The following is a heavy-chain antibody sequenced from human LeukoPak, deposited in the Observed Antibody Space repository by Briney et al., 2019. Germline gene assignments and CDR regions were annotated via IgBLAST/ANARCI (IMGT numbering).Heavy chain of an antibody. J-gene: IGHJ3*02. D-gene: IGHD3-9*01. CDR1: GYTLTELS. CDR2: FDPEDGET. Sequence: ASVKVSCKVSGYTLTELSMHWVRQAPGIGLEWMGGFDPEDGETIYAQKFQGRVTMTEDTSTDTAYMELSSLRSEDTAVYYCATAPYYDILTGYRDAFDIWGQGTMVTVSS. V-gene: IGHV1-24*01. CDR3: ATAPYYDILTGYRDAFDI.